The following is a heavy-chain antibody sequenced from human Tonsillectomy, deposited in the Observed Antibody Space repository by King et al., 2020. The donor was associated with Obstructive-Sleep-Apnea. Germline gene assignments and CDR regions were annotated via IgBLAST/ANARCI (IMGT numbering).Heavy chain of an antibody. J-gene: IGHJ6*02. D-gene: IGHD1-14*01. Sequence: VQLVESGGGLVKPGGSLRLSCAASGFIFSNAWMSWVRQAPGKGLEWVGLIKRKTDSGTTDYAAPVKGRFTISRDDSKNTLYLQMNSLKTEDTAVYYCTTGRTYWYYYYGMDVWGQGTTVTVSS. CDR3: TTGRTYWYYYYGMDV. CDR1: GFIFSNAW. CDR2: IKRKTDSGTT. V-gene: IGHV3-15*01.